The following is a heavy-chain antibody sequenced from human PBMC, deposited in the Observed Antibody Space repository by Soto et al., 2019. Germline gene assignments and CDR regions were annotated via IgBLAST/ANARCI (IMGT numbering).Heavy chain of an antibody. CDR2: ISYDGSNK. D-gene: IGHD2-2*01. Sequence: QVQLVESGGGVVQPGRSLRLSCAASGFTFSSYAMHWVRQAPGKGLEWVAVISYDGSNKYYADSVKGRFTISRDNSKNTLYLQMNSLRAEDKAVYYCARDCSSTSWGGQLLVHPNYYFDYWGQGTLVTVSS. CDR3: ARDCSSTSWGGQLLVHPNYYFDY. V-gene: IGHV3-30-3*01. CDR1: GFTFSSYA. J-gene: IGHJ4*02.